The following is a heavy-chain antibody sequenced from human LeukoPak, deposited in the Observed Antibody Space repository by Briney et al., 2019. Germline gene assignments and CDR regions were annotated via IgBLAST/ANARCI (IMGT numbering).Heavy chain of an antibody. CDR1: GFTFSNAW. D-gene: IGHD3-22*01. CDR2: IKSKTGGGTT. CDR3: TTVTEYYYDSPFDY. V-gene: IGHV3-15*01. Sequence: GGSLRLSCAASGFTFSNAWMSWVRQAPGKGLEWVGRIKSKTGGGTTDYAAPVKGRFTISRDDSKNTLYLQMNSLKTEDTAVYYCTTVTEYYYDSPFDYWGQGTLVTVSS. J-gene: IGHJ4*02.